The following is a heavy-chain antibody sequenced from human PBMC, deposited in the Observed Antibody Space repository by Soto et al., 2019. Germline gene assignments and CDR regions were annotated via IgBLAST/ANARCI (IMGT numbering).Heavy chain of an antibody. D-gene: IGHD3-3*01. CDR2: FDPEDGET. CDR3: TTGQRPIRFLEWLSRYYFDY. CDR1: GYTLAELS. V-gene: IGHV1-24*01. J-gene: IGHJ4*02. Sequence: EASVKVSCKVSGYTLAELSLHWVRQAPGKGLEWMGGFDPEDGETIYAQKFQGRVTMTEDTSTDTAYMELSSLRSEDSAVYYCTTGQRPIRFLEWLSRYYFDYWGQGTLVTVSS.